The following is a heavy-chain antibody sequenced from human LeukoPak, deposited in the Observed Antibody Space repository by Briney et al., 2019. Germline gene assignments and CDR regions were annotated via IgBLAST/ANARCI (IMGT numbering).Heavy chain of an antibody. D-gene: IGHD5-24*01. CDR1: GGTFSSYA. CDR3: ARDGVGRDGYNSYYFDY. Sequence: SVKVSCKASGGTFSSYAISWVRQAPGQGLEWMGRIIPIFGTANYAQKFQGRVTITTDESTSTAYMELSSLRSEDTAVYYCARDGVGRDGYNSYYFDYWGQGTLVAVSS. J-gene: IGHJ4*02. V-gene: IGHV1-69*05. CDR2: IIPIFGTA.